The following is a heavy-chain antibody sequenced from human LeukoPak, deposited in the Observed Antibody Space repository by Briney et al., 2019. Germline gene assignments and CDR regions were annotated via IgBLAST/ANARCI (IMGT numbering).Heavy chain of an antibody. CDR1: GGSISSGSYY. CDR2: IYTSGST. V-gene: IGHV4-61*02. CDR3: ARHLCVDTAMACPVDP. Sequence: PSETLSLTCTVSGGSISSGSYYWSWIRQPAGKGLEWIGRIYTSGSTNYNPSLKSRVTISVDTSKNQFSLKLSSVTAADTAVYYCARHLCVDTAMACPVDPWGQGTLVTVSS. D-gene: IGHD5-18*01. J-gene: IGHJ5*02.